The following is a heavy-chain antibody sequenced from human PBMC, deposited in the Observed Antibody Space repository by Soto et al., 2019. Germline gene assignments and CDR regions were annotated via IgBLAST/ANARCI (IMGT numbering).Heavy chain of an antibody. CDR2: IYYSGST. D-gene: IGHD3-10*01. CDR3: ARLHGSGGGYYYYGMDV. J-gene: IGHJ6*02. V-gene: IGHV4-59*01. Sequence: QVQLQESGPGLVKPSETLSLTCTVSGGSISSYYWSWIRQPPGKGLQWIGYIYYSGSTNYNPSLKSRVTISVDPSKNQFSLKLSAVTAADTAVYYWARLHGSGGGYYYYGMDVWGQGTTVSVSS. CDR1: GGSISSYY.